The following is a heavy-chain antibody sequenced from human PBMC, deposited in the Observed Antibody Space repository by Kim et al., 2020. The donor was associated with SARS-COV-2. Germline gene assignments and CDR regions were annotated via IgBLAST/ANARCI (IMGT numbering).Heavy chain of an antibody. D-gene: IGHD5-18*01. Sequence: SGPTLVNPTQTLTLTCTFSGFSLSTSGVGVGWIRQPPGKALEWLALIYWDDDKRYSPSLKSRLTITKDTSKNQVVLTMTNMDPVETATYYCAHYFDLDTAMVDAFDIWGQGTLVTVSS. V-gene: IGHV2-5*02. CDR2: IYWDDDK. J-gene: IGHJ3*02. CDR3: AHYFDLDTAMVDAFDI. CDR1: GFSLSTSGVG.